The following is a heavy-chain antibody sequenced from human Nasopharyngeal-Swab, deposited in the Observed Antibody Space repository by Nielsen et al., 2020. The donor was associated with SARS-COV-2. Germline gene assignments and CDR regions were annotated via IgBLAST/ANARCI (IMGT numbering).Heavy chain of an antibody. CDR3: AKDMGQWLVLNFGY. CDR1: GFTFDDYA. J-gene: IGHJ4*02. CDR2: ISWNSGSI. Sequence: GGSLRLSCAASGFTFDDYAMHWVRQAPGKGLEWVSGISWNSGSIGYADSVKGRFTISRDNAKNSLYLQMNSLRAEDTALYYCAKDMGQWLVLNFGYWDQGTLVTVSS. D-gene: IGHD6-19*01. V-gene: IGHV3-9*01.